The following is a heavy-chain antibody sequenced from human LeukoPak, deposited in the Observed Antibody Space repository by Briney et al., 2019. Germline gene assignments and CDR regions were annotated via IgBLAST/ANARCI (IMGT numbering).Heavy chain of an antibody. CDR2: IYYSGST. V-gene: IGHV4-59*01. CDR3: ARDLRSGAFDI. CDR1: GGSISSYY. J-gene: IGHJ3*02. D-gene: IGHD4-17*01. Sequence: PSETLSLTCTVSGGSISSYYWSWIRQPPGKGLEWIGYIYYSGSTNYNPSLKSRVTISVDTSKNQFSLKLSSVTAADTAVYYCARDLRSGAFDIWGQGTMVTVSS.